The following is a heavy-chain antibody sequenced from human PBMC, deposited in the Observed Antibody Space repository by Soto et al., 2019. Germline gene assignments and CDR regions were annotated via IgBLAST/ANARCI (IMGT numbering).Heavy chain of an antibody. D-gene: IGHD6-13*01. CDR3: ARGGQAAGSVL. CDR2: MKPSTGDS. Sequence: ASVKVSCKASGYTFITNDINWVRQASGQGLEWMGWMKPSTGDSGSDPDFQGRITMTRDTATSTAYMELSSLKFEDTAVYYCARGGQAAGSVLWGQASMVTVSS. V-gene: IGHV1-8*01. J-gene: IGHJ4*02. CDR1: GYTFITND.